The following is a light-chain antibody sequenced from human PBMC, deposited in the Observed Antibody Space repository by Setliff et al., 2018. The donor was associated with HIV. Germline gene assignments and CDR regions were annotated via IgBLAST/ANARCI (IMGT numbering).Light chain of an antibody. CDR2: DVS. CDR1: SSDVGGYNY. J-gene: IGLJ1*01. Sequence: QSVLTQPASVSGSPGQSITISCTGTSSDVGGYNYVSWYQQHPGKAPKLMIYDVSNRPSGVSNRFSGSKSGSTASLTISGLQAEDEADYYCAAWDDSLSGFYVFGTGTKVTVL. CDR3: AAWDDSLSGFYV. V-gene: IGLV2-14*03.